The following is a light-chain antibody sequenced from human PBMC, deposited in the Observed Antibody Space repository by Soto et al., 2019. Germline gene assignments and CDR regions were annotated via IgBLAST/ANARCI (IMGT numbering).Light chain of an antibody. Sequence: SYELTQPPSVSVAPGQTARITCGGNNFGSKSVHWYLQKPGQAPVLVVYGDSGRPSGIPVRFSGSNSGNTATLTISRVEAGDEADYYCQVWDSSSDHDVIFGGGTKLTVL. CDR3: QVWDSSSDHDVI. V-gene: IGLV3-21*02. CDR2: GDS. CDR1: NFGSKS. J-gene: IGLJ2*01.